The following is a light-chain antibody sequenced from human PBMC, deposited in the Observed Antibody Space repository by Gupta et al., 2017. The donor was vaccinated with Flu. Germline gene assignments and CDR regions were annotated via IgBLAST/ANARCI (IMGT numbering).Light chain of an antibody. V-gene: IGKV4-1*01. J-gene: IGKJ1*01. Sequence: DIVLTQPPDSLAVALGERATINCKSRQSILYSSNNKNYLAWYQQKPGQPPRLLIYWASTRGSGVPDRISGSRSGTDFTLTIRSLQAEDVAVYYCQQKYDCPRTFGQGTKVEVK. CDR2: WAS. CDR1: QSILYSSNNKNY. CDR3: QQKYDCPRT.